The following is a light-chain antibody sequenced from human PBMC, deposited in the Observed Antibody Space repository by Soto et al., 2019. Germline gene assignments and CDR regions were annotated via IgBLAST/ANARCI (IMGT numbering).Light chain of an antibody. CDR2: DNN. V-gene: IGLV1-51*01. Sequence: QSVLTQPPSVSAAPGQKVTISCSGSSSNIGKNYVSWYQQLAGTAPTLLTYDNNKRPSGIPDRFSGSKSGTSATLDITGLQTGDEADYYCGTWDSSMSAYVFGTGTKGTVL. J-gene: IGLJ1*01. CDR1: SSNIGKNY. CDR3: GTWDSSMSAYV.